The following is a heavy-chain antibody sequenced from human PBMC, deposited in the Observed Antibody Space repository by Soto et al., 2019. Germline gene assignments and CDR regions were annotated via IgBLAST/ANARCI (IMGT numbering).Heavy chain of an antibody. Sequence: GGSLRLSCAASGFTFGSYGMHWVRQAPGKGLEWVAVIWYDGSNKYYADSVKGRFTIPRDNSKNTLYLQMNSLRAEDTAVYYCARDRGVTTTWYYFEYWGQGTPVTVSS. D-gene: IGHD4-17*01. CDR2: IWYDGSNK. J-gene: IGHJ4*02. V-gene: IGHV3-33*01. CDR3: ARDRGVTTTWYYFEY. CDR1: GFTFGSYG.